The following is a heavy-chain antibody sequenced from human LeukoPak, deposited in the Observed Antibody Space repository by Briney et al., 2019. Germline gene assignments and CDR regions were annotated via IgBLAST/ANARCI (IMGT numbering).Heavy chain of an antibody. Sequence: GGSLRLSCAASGFTFSSSGMSWVRQAPGKGLEWVSYISGSDTTTHYADSVKGRFTISRDNSKNTLYLQMNSLRAEDTAVYYCAKDIKWITTYMDVWGKRTTVTVSS. CDR3: AKDIKWITTYMDV. V-gene: IGHV3-23*01. J-gene: IGHJ6*03. CDR1: GFTFSSSG. CDR2: ISGSDTTT. D-gene: IGHD4-11*01.